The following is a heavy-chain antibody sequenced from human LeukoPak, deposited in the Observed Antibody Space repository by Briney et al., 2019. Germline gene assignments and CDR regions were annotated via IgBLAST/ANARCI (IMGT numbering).Heavy chain of an antibody. CDR2: VYYSGRT. J-gene: IGHJ4*02. V-gene: IGHV4-59*01. CDR1: GGSTTGYY. CDR3: ARETSLVGYSGGLGFNY. D-gene: IGHD6-19*01. Sequence: ETLSLTCTVSGGSTTGYYWTWIRQPPGKGLEWIGYVYYSGRTNYNPSLKSRVIISVDTSKSQFSLKLSSVTAADTAVYYCARETSLVGYSGGLGFNYWGQGTLVTVSS.